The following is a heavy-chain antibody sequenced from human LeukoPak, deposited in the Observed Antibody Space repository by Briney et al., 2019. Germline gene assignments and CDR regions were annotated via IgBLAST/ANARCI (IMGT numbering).Heavy chain of an antibody. CDR1: GGSISNTNW. CDR3: ARLTWLRLGYYYYYMDV. Sequence: SETLSLTCAVSGGSISNTNWWNWVRQPPGKGLEWIGHVYHGGTANYNPSLKSRVTISADKSISTAYLQWSSLKASDTAMYYCARLTWLRLGYYYYYMDVWGKGTTVTISS. V-gene: IGHV4-4*02. CDR2: VYHGGTA. J-gene: IGHJ6*03. D-gene: IGHD5-12*01.